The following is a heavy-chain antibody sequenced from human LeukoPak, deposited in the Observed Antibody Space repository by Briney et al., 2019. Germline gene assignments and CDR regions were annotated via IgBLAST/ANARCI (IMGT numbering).Heavy chain of an antibody. Sequence: GASLRISCKGSGSIFTSYWISWVRQLPGKGLEWMGRIDPSDSYTNYSPSFQGHVTISADKSISTAYLQWSSLKASDTAMYYCARLGYCSSTSCLYYFDYWGQGTLVTVSS. CDR2: IDPSDSYT. V-gene: IGHV5-10-1*01. J-gene: IGHJ4*02. D-gene: IGHD2-2*01. CDR3: ARLGYCSSTSCLYYFDY. CDR1: GSIFTSYW.